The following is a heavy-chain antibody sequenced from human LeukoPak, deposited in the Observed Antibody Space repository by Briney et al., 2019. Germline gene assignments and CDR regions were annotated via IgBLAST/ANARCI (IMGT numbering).Heavy chain of an antibody. D-gene: IGHD3-22*01. J-gene: IGHJ4*02. V-gene: IGHV4-39*07. CDR2: IYYSGST. CDR1: GGSISSSSYY. CDR3: ARGPGGYDSSGFFDY. Sequence: SETLSLTCTVSGGSISSSSYYWGWIRQPPGKGLEWIGSIYYSGSTCYNPSLKSRVTISVDTSKNQFSLKLSSVTAADTAVYYCARGPGGYDSSGFFDYWGQGTLVTVSS.